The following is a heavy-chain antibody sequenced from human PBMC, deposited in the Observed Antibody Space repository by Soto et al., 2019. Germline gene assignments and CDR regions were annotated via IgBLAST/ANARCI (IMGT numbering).Heavy chain of an antibody. D-gene: IGHD3-10*01. CDR2: IWYDGSNK. V-gene: IGHV3-33*01. CDR3: ARDGAADGSGSYTVDP. Sequence: QVQLVESGGGVVQPGRSLRLSCAASGFTFSSYGMHWVRQAPGKGLEWVAVIWYDGSNKYYADSVKGRFTISRDNSKNTLYLQMNSLRAEDTAVYYCARDGAADGSGSYTVDPWGQGTLVTVCS. CDR1: GFTFSSYG. J-gene: IGHJ5*02.